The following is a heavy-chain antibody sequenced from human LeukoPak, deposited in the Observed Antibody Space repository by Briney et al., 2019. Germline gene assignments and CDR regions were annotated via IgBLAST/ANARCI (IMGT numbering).Heavy chain of an antibody. CDR1: GGSISSYY. J-gene: IGHJ4*02. V-gene: IGHV4-59*01. CDR3: ARIGHEDYYFDY. Sequence: MPSETLSLTCTVSGGSISSYYWSWIRQPPGKGLEWLGYIYYSWSTNYNPSLKSRVTISVDTSKNQFFLKLSSVTAADTAVYYCARIGHEDYYFDYWGQGTLVTVSS. CDR2: IYYSWST.